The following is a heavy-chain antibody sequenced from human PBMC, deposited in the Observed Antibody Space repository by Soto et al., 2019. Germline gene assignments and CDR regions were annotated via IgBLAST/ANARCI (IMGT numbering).Heavy chain of an antibody. D-gene: IGHD3-22*01. Sequence: GESLKISCKGSGYSFTSYWIGWVRQMPGKGLEWMGRIDPSDSYTNYSPSFQGHVTISADKSISTAYLQWSRLKASDTAIYYCARQRLWGTSGYYYFENWGQGTLVTVSS. CDR1: GYSFTSYW. CDR2: IDPSDSYT. V-gene: IGHV5-10-1*01. CDR3: ARQRLWGTSGYYYFEN. J-gene: IGHJ4*02.